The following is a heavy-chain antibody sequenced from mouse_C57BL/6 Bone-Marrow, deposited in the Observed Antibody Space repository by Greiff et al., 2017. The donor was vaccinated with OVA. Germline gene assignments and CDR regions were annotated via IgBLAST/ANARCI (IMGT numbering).Heavy chain of an antibody. Sequence: EVQVVESGGDLVKPGGSLKLSCAASGFTFSSYGMSWVRQTPDKRLEWVATISSGGSYTYYPDSVKGRFTISRGNAKNTLYLQMSSLKSEDTAMYYCARQPTMGDWGQGTSVTVSS. CDR2: ISSGGSYT. CDR3: ARQPTMGD. J-gene: IGHJ4*01. V-gene: IGHV5-6*01. CDR1: GFTFSSYG. D-gene: IGHD2-10*01.